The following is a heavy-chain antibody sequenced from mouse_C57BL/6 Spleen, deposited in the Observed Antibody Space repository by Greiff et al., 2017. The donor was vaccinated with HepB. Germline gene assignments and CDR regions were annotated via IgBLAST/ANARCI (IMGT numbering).Heavy chain of an antibody. Sequence: EVQLQQSGPVLVKPGASVKMSCKASGYTFTDYYMNWVKQSHGKSLEWIGVINPYNGGTSYNQKFKGKATLTVDKSSSTAYMELNSLTSEDSAVYYCARSGGDGYDQAWFAYWGQGTLVTVSA. D-gene: IGHD2-2*01. CDR3: ARSGGDGYDQAWFAY. CDR2: INPYNGGT. J-gene: IGHJ3*01. V-gene: IGHV1-19*01. CDR1: GYTFTDYY.